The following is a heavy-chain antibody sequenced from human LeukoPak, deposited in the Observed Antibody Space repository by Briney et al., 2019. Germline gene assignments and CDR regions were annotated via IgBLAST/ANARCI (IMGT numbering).Heavy chain of an antibody. D-gene: IGHD3-22*01. CDR2: INPSGGST. CDR3: ARAVRPDYYDSSGYNPFDY. J-gene: IGHJ4*02. CDR1: GYTFTSYY. V-gene: IGHV1-46*01. Sequence: ASVTVSCKASGYTFTSYYMHWVRQAPGQGLEWMGIINPSGGSTSYAQKFQGRVTMTRDTSTSTVYMELSSLRSEDTAVYYCARAVRPDYYDSSGYNPFDYWGQGTLVTGSS.